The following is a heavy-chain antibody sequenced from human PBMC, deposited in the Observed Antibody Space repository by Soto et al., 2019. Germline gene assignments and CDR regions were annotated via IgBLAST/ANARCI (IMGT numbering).Heavy chain of an antibody. CDR2: ISSSGSTI. CDR1: GFTFSDYE. D-gene: IGHD5-18*01. J-gene: IGHJ5*02. Sequence: PGGSLRLSCAASGFTFSDYEMNWVRQAPGKGLQWVSYISSSGSTIYYADSVRGRFTISRDNAKNSLYLQMNSLRAEDTAVYYCERAPYSYGYGGLYNWFDPWGQGTLVTVSS. CDR3: ERAPYSYGYGGLYNWFDP. V-gene: IGHV3-48*03.